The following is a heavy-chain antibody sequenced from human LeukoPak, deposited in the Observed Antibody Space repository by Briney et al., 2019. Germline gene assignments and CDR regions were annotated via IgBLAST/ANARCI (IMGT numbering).Heavy chain of an antibody. V-gene: IGHV4-59*01. J-gene: IGHJ6*02. CDR1: GGSMSGFF. CDR3: ARTSRHFYGSGTNLTPWPAGMDV. Sequence: SETLSLTCTVSGGSMSGFFWTWIRQTPGRELEWIGSIYYSGSSTKYKPSLKSRVTISVDTSKSQFSLNLNSATAADTAVYYCARTSRHFYGSGTNLTPWPAGMDVWGQGTTVTVSS. D-gene: IGHD3-10*01. CDR2: IYYSGSST.